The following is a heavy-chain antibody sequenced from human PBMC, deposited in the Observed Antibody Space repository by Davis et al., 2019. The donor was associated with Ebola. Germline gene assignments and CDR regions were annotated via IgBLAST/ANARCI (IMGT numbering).Heavy chain of an antibody. CDR3: ARHTSSSWPRFDY. D-gene: IGHD6-13*01. CDR2: IYYSGST. CDR1: GGSISSYY. J-gene: IGHJ4*02. V-gene: IGHV4-59*08. Sequence: SETLSLTCTVSGGSISSYYWSWIRQPPGKGLEWIGYIYYSGSTNYNPSLKSRVTISVDTSKDQFSLKLSSVTAADTAVYYCARHTSSSWPRFDYWGQGTLVTVSS.